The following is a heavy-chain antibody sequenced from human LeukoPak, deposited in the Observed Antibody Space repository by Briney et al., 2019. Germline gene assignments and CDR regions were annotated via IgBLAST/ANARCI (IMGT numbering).Heavy chain of an antibody. J-gene: IGHJ4*02. CDR2: IKQDGSEK. D-gene: IGHD1-1*01. CDR3: ARDFKLLDY. CDR1: GFTFSSHW. Sequence: PGGSLRLSCAASGFTFSSHWMSWVRQAPGKGLEWVANIKQDGSEKYYVDSAKGRFTISRDNAKNSLYLQMNSLRAEDTAVYYCARDFKLLDYWGQGTLVTVSS. V-gene: IGHV3-7*01.